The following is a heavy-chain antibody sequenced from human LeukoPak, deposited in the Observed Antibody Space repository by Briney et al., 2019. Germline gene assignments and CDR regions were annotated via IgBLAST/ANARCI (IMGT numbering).Heavy chain of an antibody. CDR3: TADHIGHYFQF. V-gene: IGHV1-46*01. D-gene: IGHD6-13*01. CDR2: INPSGGST. Sequence: GASVKVSCKASGYTFTSYYMHWVRQAPGQGLEWMGIINPSGGSTSYAQKFQGRVTMTRDMSTSTVYMELSSLTSEDTAIYFCTADHIGHYFQFWGQGTLVTVSS. J-gene: IGHJ4*02. CDR1: GYTFTSYY.